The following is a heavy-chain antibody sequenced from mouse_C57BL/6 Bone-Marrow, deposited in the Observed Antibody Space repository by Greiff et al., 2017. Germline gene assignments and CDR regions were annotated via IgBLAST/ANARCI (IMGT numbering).Heavy chain of an antibody. D-gene: IGHD2-5*01. CDR3: ARGDYSNPY. J-gene: IGHJ3*01. CDR2: IDPSDSYT. Sequence: QVQLQQPGAELVRPGTSVKLSCKASGYTFTSYWMHWVKQRPGQGLAWIGVIDPSDSYTNYHQKFKGKATLTVATSSRTAYMQLRSLTSEDSAVYYCARGDYSNPYWGQGTLVTVSA. V-gene: IGHV1-59*01. CDR1: GYTFTSYW.